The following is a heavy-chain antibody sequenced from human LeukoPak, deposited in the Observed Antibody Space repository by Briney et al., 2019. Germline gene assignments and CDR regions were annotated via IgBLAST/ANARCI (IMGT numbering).Heavy chain of an antibody. Sequence: SETLSLTCTVSGGSISFGGYYWSWIRQLPGKGLEWIGYMYDREKTDYNPSLRSRVIISLDTSKNQFSLKLNSVTAADTAVYYCARGYGDFRVEGRYFHSWGQGTLVTVSS. D-gene: IGHD4-17*01. CDR3: ARGYGDFRVEGRYFHS. CDR1: GGSISFGGYY. CDR2: MYDREKT. V-gene: IGHV4-31*03. J-gene: IGHJ4*02.